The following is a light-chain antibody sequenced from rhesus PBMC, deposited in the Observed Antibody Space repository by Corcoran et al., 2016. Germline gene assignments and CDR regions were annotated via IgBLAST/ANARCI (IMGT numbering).Light chain of an antibody. Sequence: QAAPTQSPSVSGSPGQSLTISCTGTSSHIGGSNRVSWYQQHPGKAPKLMIYEVSKRPSGVADRFSGSQSGNTASLTISGLQAEDEADYYCSSYASCGTVVCGAGTRLTVL. CDR3: SSYASCGTVV. V-gene: IGLV2-13*03. CDR2: EVS. CDR1: SSHIGGSNR. J-gene: IGLJ1*01.